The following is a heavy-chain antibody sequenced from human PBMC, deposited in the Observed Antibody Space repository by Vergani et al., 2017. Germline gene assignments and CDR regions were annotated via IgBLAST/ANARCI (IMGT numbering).Heavy chain of an antibody. Sequence: QVQLQESGPGLLKPSETLSLTCTVSGYSISSGYYWGWIRQPPGKGLEWMGSISHSGYTFHSPSLERRVILSVDTAKNQFSLRVNSVTAADTAGYYCVRVSWGGGGPYSGCWGRGTLVSVSS. CDR3: VRVSWGGGGPYSGC. CDR2: ISHSGYT. CDR1: GYSISSGYY. D-gene: IGHD2-15*01. V-gene: IGHV4-38-2*02. J-gene: IGHJ4*02.